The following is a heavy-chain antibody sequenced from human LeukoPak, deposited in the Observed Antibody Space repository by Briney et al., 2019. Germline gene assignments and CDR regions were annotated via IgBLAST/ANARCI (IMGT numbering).Heavy chain of an antibody. Sequence: GGSLRLSCVASGFAFSGNYMSWVRQAPGGGPEWVSLIYSTFDTSYTDSVRGRFTISRDNSKNTVYLQMNSLRVEDTAVYYCASHGGQSSAPFIDFWGQGTLVTVSS. D-gene: IGHD3-10*01. CDR2: IYSTFDT. CDR1: GFAFSGNY. CDR3: ASHGGQSSAPFIDF. V-gene: IGHV3-66*04. J-gene: IGHJ4*02.